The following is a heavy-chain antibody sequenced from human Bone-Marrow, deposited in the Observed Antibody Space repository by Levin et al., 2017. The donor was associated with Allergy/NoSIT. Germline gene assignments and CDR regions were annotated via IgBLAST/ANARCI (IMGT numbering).Heavy chain of an antibody. CDR3: ASITGYSSSWLP. D-gene: IGHD6-13*01. V-gene: IGHV3-48*01. Sequence: GGSLRLSCAASGFTFSSYSMNWVRQAPGKGLEWVSYISSSSSTIYYADSVKGRFTISRDNAKNSLYLQMNSLRAEDTAVYYCASITGYSSSWLPWGQGTLVTVSS. J-gene: IGHJ5*02. CDR2: ISSSSSTI. CDR1: GFTFSSYS.